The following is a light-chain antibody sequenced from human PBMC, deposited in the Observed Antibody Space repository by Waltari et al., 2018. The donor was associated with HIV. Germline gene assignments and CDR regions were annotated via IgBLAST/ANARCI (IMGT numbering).Light chain of an antibody. CDR2: ASS. CDR3: QQYNNWPT. Sequence: EIVMTQSPASLSLSPGKTATLSCRASQPISSNLALYQSRPGQAPRLLIYASSTRATGVPTRFSGRGSGTDFTLSISGLQSEDVAVYYCQQYNNWPTFGRGTKVELK. V-gene: IGKV3-15*01. J-gene: IGKJ1*01. CDR1: QPISSN.